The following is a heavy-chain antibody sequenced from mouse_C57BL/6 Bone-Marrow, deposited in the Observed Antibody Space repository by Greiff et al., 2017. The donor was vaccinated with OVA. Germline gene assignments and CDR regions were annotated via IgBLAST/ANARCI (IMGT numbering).Heavy chain of an antibody. V-gene: IGHV1-50*01. Sequence: VQLQQPGAELVKPGASVKLSCKASGYTFTSYWMQWVKQRPGQGLEWIGEIDPSDSYTNYNQKFKGKATLTVDTSSSTAYMQLSSLTSEDSAVYYCARIPAYYYGSSYWYFDVWGTGTTVTVSS. CDR1: GYTFTSYW. D-gene: IGHD1-1*01. CDR2: IDPSDSYT. J-gene: IGHJ1*03. CDR3: ARIPAYYYGSSYWYFDV.